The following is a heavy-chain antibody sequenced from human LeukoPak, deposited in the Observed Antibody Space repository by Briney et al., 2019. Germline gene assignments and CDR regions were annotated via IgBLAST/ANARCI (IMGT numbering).Heavy chain of an antibody. CDR2: IYYSGST. J-gene: IGHJ5*02. Sequence: SETLSLTCTVSGGSISSYYWSWIRQPPGKGLEWIGYIYYSGSTNYNPSLKSRVTISVDTSKNQFSLKLSSVTAADTAVYYCAKLVYCSSTSCYNEGGWLDPWGQGTLVTVS. CDR3: AKLVYCSSTSCYNEGGWLDP. CDR1: GGSISSYY. D-gene: IGHD2-2*02. V-gene: IGHV4-59*01.